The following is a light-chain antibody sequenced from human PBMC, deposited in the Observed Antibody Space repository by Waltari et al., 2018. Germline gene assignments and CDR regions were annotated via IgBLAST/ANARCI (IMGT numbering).Light chain of an antibody. Sequence: EIVLTQSPGTLSLSPGQRATLSCRASQSVGKYVAWYQQKPGQAPRLLIYDASTRATGIPDRFGGSGSGTDFSLTISRLEPEDFAVYYCQKYVNLPATFGQGTKVEIK. CDR3: QKYVNLPAT. CDR1: QSVGKY. V-gene: IGKV3-20*01. J-gene: IGKJ1*01. CDR2: DAS.